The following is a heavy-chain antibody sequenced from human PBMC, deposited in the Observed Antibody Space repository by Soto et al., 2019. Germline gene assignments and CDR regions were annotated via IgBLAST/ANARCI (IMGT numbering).Heavy chain of an antibody. CDR2: IYYTGNT. D-gene: IGHD2-15*01. CDR1: GGSISSYY. V-gene: IGHV4-59*01. CDR3: TRLSDCSGGRCYSAYFDY. J-gene: IGHJ4*02. Sequence: QVQLQESGPGLVKPSETLSLTCTVSGGSISSYYWSWIRQPPGKGLEWIGYIYYTGNTNYNPSLKSRGTTTVDTSKNQYSLTLTSVTSADTAVYYCTRLSDCSGGRCYSAYFDYWGQGTLVTVSS.